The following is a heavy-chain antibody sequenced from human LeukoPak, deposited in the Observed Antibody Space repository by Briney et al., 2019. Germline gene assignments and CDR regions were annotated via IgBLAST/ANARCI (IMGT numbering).Heavy chain of an antibody. Sequence: GGSLRLSCAASGFTFSSYSMNWVRQAPGKGLEWVSSISSSSSYIYYTDSVKGRFTISRDNAKNSLYLQMNSLRAEDTAVYYCARDRLAARPCGMDVWGQGTTVTVSS. D-gene: IGHD6-6*01. CDR3: ARDRLAARPCGMDV. V-gene: IGHV3-21*01. CDR1: GFTFSSYS. CDR2: ISSSSSYI. J-gene: IGHJ6*02.